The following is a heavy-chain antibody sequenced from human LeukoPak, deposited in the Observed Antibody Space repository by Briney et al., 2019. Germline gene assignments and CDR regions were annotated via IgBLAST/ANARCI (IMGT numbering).Heavy chain of an antibody. CDR1: GDSISSSSYY. Sequence: SETLSLTCTVSGDSISSSSYYWGWIRQPPGKGLEWIGCIYYSGSTYYNPSLKSRVTISVDTSKNQFSLKLSSVTAADTAVYYCARRVITISGVVINYGMDVWGQGTTVTVSS. V-gene: IGHV4-39*01. D-gene: IGHD3-3*01. J-gene: IGHJ6*02. CDR3: ARRVITISGVVINYGMDV. CDR2: IYYSGST.